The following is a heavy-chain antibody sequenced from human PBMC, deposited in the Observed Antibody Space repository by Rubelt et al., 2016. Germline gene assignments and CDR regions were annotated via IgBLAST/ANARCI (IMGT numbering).Heavy chain of an antibody. CDR2: IVYSGDSQ. CDR1: GFTFTTAG. Sequence: AASGFTFTTAGMTWIRQAPGKGLEWVSTIVYSGDSQYYADSVKGRFTISRDYSKNTLYLQMTSLRAEDTAFYYCARVQPYSSIVGYWGQGTLVTVSS. J-gene: IGHJ4*02. D-gene: IGHD2-21*01. CDR3: ARVQPYSSIVGY. V-gene: IGHV3-23*01.